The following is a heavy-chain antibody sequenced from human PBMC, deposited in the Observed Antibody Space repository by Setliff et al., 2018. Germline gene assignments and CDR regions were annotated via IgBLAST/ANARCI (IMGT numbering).Heavy chain of an antibody. CDR1: GFTFSNAW. CDR2: IKSKTDGETT. J-gene: IGHJ6*03. Sequence: LRLSCAAPGFTFSNAWMNWVRQAPGKGLEWVGRIKSKTDGETTDYAAPVKGRFTISRDDSKNTLYLQMNSLKTEDTAVYYCTTSISEDYDYGENEGVYYYYYYMDVWGKGTTVTVSS. V-gene: IGHV3-15*07. D-gene: IGHD4-17*01. CDR3: TTSISEDYDYGENEGVYYYYYYMDV.